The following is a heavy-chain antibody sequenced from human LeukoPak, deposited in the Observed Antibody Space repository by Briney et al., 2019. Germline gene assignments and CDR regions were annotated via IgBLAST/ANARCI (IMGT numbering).Heavy chain of an antibody. D-gene: IGHD3-10*01. CDR3: AKDINRITMVRGVKFMGYYMDV. Sequence: GGSLRLSCAASGFTFDDYAMHWVRQAPGKGLEWVYLISEDGGSTYYADSVKGRFTISRGNSKNSLYLQMNSLRTEDTALYYCAKDINRITMVRGVKFMGYYMDVWGKGTTVTVSS. J-gene: IGHJ6*03. CDR2: ISEDGGST. CDR1: GFTFDDYA. V-gene: IGHV3-43*02.